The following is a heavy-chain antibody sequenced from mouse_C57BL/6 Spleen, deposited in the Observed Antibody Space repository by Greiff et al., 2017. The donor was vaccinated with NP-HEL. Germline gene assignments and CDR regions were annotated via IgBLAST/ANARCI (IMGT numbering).Heavy chain of an antibody. J-gene: IGHJ2*01. V-gene: IGHV7-3*01. CDR2: IRNKANGYTT. D-gene: IGHD1-1*01. Sequence: EVKLVESGGGLVQPGGSLSLSCAASGFTFTDYYMSWVRQPPGKALEWLGFIRNKANGYTTEYSASVKGRFTISRDNSQSILYLQMNALRAEDSATYYCARSAYYYGRPFDYWGQGTTLTVSS. CDR3: ARSAYYYGRPFDY. CDR1: GFTFTDYY.